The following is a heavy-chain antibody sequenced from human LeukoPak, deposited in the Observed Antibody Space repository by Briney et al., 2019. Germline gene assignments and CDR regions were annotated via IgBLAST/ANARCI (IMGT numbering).Heavy chain of an antibody. J-gene: IGHJ4*02. D-gene: IGHD3-22*01. V-gene: IGHV3-53*01. Sequence: GGSLRLSCAASGFTVSSNYMSWVRQAPGKGLEWVPVIYSGGSTYYADSVKGRFTISRDNSKNTLYLQMNSLRAEDTAVYYCARHSPTYYYDSSGYDVPGDYWGQGTLVTVSS. CDR3: ARHSPTYYYDSSGYDVPGDY. CDR2: IYSGGST. CDR1: GFTVSSNY.